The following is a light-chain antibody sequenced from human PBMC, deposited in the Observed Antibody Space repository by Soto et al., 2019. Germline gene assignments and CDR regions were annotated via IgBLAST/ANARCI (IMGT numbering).Light chain of an antibody. CDR1: TSNIGTNY. V-gene: IGLV1-47*02. CDR3: SAWEDSLSGPV. J-gene: IGLJ2*01. CDR2: STD. Sequence: QSVLTQPPSASGTPGQRVTISCSGTTSNIGTNYVYWYQQLPGMAPKLVMYSTDRRPSGVPGRFSGSKSGTSAFLAITGLRSEDEANYYCSAWEDSLSGPVFGGGTQLTVL.